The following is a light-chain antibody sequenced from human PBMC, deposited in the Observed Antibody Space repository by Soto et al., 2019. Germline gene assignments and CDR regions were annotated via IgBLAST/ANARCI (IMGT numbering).Light chain of an antibody. CDR3: SSYSDSNHVV. CDR2: EVS. Sequence: QSALTQPASVSGSPGQSITISCTGTSSDVGGYSYVSWYQQHPGKAPKLMIYEVSNLPSGVPYRFSGSKSGNTASLTISGLQAEDEADYYCSSYSDSNHVVFGGGTKLTVL. CDR1: SSDVGGYSY. J-gene: IGLJ2*01. V-gene: IGLV2-14*03.